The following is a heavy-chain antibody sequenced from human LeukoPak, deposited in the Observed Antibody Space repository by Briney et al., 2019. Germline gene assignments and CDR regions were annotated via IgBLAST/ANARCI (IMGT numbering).Heavy chain of an antibody. Sequence: RGGSLRLSCAASGFTFSSYWMHLVRQVPGEGPVWVSRNHTEGTSTTYADSVKGRFTISRDNAENTLYLQMNSLRAEDTAVYYCVRSRNYYESSVYYRDFYFDYWGQGTLVTVSS. D-gene: IGHD3-22*01. CDR2: NHTEGTST. V-gene: IGHV3-74*01. CDR3: VRSRNYYESSVYYRDFYFDY. CDR1: GFTFSSYW. J-gene: IGHJ4*02.